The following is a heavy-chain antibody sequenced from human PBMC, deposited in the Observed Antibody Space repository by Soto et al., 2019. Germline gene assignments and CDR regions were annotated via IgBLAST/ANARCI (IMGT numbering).Heavy chain of an antibody. J-gene: IGHJ3*02. V-gene: IGHV3-49*04. D-gene: IGHD6-13*01. CDR2: IRSKAYGGTT. CDR1: GFTFGDYA. CDR3: TCLYSSSWTTGAFDI. Sequence: GGSLRLSCTASGFTFGDYAMSWVRQAPGKGLEWVGFIRSKAYGGTTEYAASVKGRFTISRDDSKSIAYLQMNSLKTEDTAVYYCTCLYSSSWTTGAFDIWGQGTMVTVSS.